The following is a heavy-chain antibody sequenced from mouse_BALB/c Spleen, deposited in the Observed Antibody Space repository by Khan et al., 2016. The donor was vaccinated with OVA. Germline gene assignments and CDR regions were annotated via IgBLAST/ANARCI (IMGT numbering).Heavy chain of an antibody. CDR1: GYTFTNYG. Sequence: QVQLNESGPELKKPGETVKISCKSSGYTFTNYGMNWVKQAPGKGLKWMGWINTNTGEPTYAEEFKGRFAFSLETSASTAYLQINNLKNEDTATYFCARDGSYYAMDYWGQGTSVTVSS. J-gene: IGHJ4*01. D-gene: IGHD2-3*01. CDR3: ARDGSYYAMDY. CDR2: INTNTGEP. V-gene: IGHV9-3*02.